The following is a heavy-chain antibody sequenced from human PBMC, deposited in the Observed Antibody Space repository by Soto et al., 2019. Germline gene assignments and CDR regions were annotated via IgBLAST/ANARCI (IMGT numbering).Heavy chain of an antibody. CDR2: INPNSGGT. Sequence: ASVKVSCKASGYTFTGYYMHWVRQAPGQGLEGMGWINPNSGGTNYAQKFQGRVTMTRETSISTAYMELSRLRSDDTAVYYCARWRETFIEYSSSWYYFDYWGQGTLVTVSS. J-gene: IGHJ4*02. D-gene: IGHD6-13*01. V-gene: IGHV1-2*02. CDR1: GYTFTGYY. CDR3: ARWRETFIEYSSSWYYFDY.